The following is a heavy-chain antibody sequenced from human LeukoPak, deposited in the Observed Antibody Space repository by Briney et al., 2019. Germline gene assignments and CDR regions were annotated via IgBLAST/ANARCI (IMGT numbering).Heavy chain of an antibody. V-gene: IGHV4-59*01. CDR1: GGSISDYY. CDR2: IYYSGST. D-gene: IGHD3-3*01. CDR3: ARAYDFWGDRGSFDY. Sequence: ASETLSLTCTVSGGSISDYYWNWIRQPPGKGLEWIGYIYYSGSTKHNPSLKSRVTISVDTSKNQFSLKLTSVTAADTAVYYCARAYDFWGDRGSFDYWGEGTLVTVSS. J-gene: IGHJ4*02.